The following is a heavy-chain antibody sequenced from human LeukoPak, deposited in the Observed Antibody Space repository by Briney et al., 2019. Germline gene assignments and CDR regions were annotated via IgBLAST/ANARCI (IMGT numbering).Heavy chain of an antibody. V-gene: IGHV1-18*01. D-gene: IGHD6-6*01. J-gene: IGHJ3*02. CDR3: ARDRSSSFRVSDAFDI. CDR2: ISAYNGNT. CDR1: GYTFTSYG. Sequence: ASVKVSCKASGYTFTSYGISWVRQAPGQGLEWMGWISAYNGNTNYAQKLQGRVTMTTDTSTSTAYMELRSLRSDDTAVYYCARDRSSSFRVSDAFDIWGQGTMVTVSS.